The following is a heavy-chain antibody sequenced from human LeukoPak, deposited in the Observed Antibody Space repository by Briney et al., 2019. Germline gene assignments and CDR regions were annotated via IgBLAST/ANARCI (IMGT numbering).Heavy chain of an antibody. V-gene: IGHV1-46*01. D-gene: IGHD3-16*01. J-gene: IGHJ4*02. CDR3: ARVRYRLAETYIDY. CDR1: GYTFTSYA. Sequence: ASVKVSCKASGYTFTSYAMNWVRQAPGQGLEWMGLINPGGDNTNYAQNFQGRVTMTRDTSISTAYMELSRLRSDDTAVYYCARVRYRLAETYIDYWGRGTLVTVSS. CDR2: INPGGDNT.